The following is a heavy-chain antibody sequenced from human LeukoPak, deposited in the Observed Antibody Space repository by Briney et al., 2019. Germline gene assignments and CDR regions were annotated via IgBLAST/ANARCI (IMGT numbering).Heavy chain of an antibody. CDR2: IIPIFGTA. CDR1: GGTFSSYA. V-gene: IGHV1-69*01. J-gene: IGHJ4*02. CDR3: ARDALWFGDQSGY. Sequence: ASVKVSCKASGGTFSSYAISWVRQAPGQGLEWMGGIIPIFGTANYAQKFQGRVTITADESTSTAYMELSRLRSDDTAVYYCARDALWFGDQSGYWGQGTLVTVSS. D-gene: IGHD3-10*01.